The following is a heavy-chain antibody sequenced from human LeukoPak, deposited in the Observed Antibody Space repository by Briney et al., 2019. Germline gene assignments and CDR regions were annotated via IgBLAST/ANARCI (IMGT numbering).Heavy chain of an antibody. Sequence: GTLSLTCAVSGGSISSSNWWSWVRPPPGKGLEWVGRSRNKANSYTTEYAASVKGRFTISRDDSKNSLYLQMNSLKIEDTAVYYCARLRGNYPDYWGQGALVTVSS. V-gene: IGHV3-72*01. CDR1: GGSISSSNW. J-gene: IGHJ4*02. CDR3: ARLRGNYPDY. D-gene: IGHD1-7*01. CDR2: SRNKANSYTT.